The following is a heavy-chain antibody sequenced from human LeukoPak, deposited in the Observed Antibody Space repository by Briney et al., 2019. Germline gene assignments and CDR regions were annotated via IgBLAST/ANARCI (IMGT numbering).Heavy chain of an antibody. V-gene: IGHV4-59*10. CDR1: GGSFSGYY. Sequence: SETLSLTCAVYGGSFSGYYWSWIRQPAGKGLEWIGRIYTSGSTNYNPSLKSRVTISVDTSKNQFSLKLSSVTAADTAVYYCARVTGESAGYYYYYMDVWGKGTTVTVSS. CDR3: ARVTGESAGYYYYYMDV. J-gene: IGHJ6*03. D-gene: IGHD3-10*01. CDR2: IYTSGST.